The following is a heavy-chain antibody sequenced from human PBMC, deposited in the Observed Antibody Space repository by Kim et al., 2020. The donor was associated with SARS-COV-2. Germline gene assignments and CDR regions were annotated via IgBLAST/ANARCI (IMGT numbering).Heavy chain of an antibody. J-gene: IGHJ4*02. CDR2: ISSSSSYI. Sequence: GGSLRLSCAASGFTFSSYSMNWVRQAPGKGLEWVSSISSSSSYIYYADSVKGRFTISRDNAKNSLYLQMNSLRAEDTAVYYCARDLKFWGGSDYWGQGTLVTVSS. V-gene: IGHV3-21*01. CDR3: ARDLKFWGGSDY. D-gene: IGHD3-3*01. CDR1: GFTFSSYS.